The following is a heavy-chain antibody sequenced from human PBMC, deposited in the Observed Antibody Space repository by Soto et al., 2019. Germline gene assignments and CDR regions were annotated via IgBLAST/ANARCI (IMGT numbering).Heavy chain of an antibody. CDR2: IYYSGST. CDR3: ARDYYDYDFWSGYYSWYFDY. D-gene: IGHD3-3*01. V-gene: IGHV4-59*01. J-gene: IGHJ4*02. CDR1: GGSISSYY. Sequence: PSETLSLTCTVSGGSISSYYWSWIRQPPGKGLEWIGYIYYSGSTNYNPSLKSRVTISVDTSKNQFSLKLSSVTAADTAVYYCARDYYDYDFWSGYYSWYFDYWGQGTLVTVSS.